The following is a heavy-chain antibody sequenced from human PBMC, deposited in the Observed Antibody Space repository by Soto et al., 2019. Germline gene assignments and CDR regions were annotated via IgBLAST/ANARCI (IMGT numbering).Heavy chain of an antibody. CDR3: TRLSLARYFHYGMDV. CDR1: GYSFTSYW. CDR2: IDPSDSQT. D-gene: IGHD5-12*01. V-gene: IGHV5-10-1*03. Sequence: EVQLVQSGAEVKKPGESLRISCKGSGYSFTSYWITWVRHMPGKGLEWVARIDPSDSQTNYNPSFQGHVTISVDRSSSTAYLQWNSLEASDTAMYYCTRLSLARYFHYGMDVWGQGTTVTVSS. J-gene: IGHJ6*02.